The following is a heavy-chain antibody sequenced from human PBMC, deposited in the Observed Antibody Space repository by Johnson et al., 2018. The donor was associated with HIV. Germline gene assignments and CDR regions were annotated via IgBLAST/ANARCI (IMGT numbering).Heavy chain of an antibody. D-gene: IGHD1-26*01. CDR2: ISFAGTNK. V-gene: IGHV3-30*18. J-gene: IGHJ3*02. CDR3: AKGGPDAFDI. CDR1: GFTFSNFG. Sequence: QVQLVESGGGVVQPGRSLRLSCAASGFTFSNFGFHWVRQAPGKGLEWVAAISFAGTNKYYVDSVKGRFTISRENSKNMLYLQMDSLGGEDTAVYYCAKGGPDAFDIWGQGTMVTVSS.